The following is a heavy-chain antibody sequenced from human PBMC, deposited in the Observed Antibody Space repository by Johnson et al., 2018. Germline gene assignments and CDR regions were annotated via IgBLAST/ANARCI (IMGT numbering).Heavy chain of an antibody. CDR1: GFIFSTFA. CDR2: LSYDGGNK. CDR3: ARDFLGVAGSAFDI. D-gene: IGHD6-19*01. V-gene: IGHV3-30-3*01. Sequence: QVQLVQSGGGVVQXGRSLTLSCTASGFIFSTFAMHWVRQAPGKGLEWMAVLSYDGGNKYYADSVKGRFTITRDNVKNTLYLQMDSLRTEDTAVYYCARDFLGVAGSAFDIWGQGTLVTVYS. J-gene: IGHJ3*02.